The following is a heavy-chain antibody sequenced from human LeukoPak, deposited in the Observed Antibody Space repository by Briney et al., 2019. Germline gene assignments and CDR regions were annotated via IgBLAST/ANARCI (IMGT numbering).Heavy chain of an antibody. CDR1: GVPFSDYA. Sequence: PGGSLRLSCAASGVPFSDYAMTWVRQTPGKGLEWVSVISGGGDSADYADSMKGRFTISRDKSKNTLYLQMYSLRAEDTALYYCAKLGCTGTICYANYWGRGTLVTVSS. J-gene: IGHJ4*02. CDR3: AKLGCTGTICYANY. V-gene: IGHV3-23*01. D-gene: IGHD2-2*01. CDR2: ISGGGDSA.